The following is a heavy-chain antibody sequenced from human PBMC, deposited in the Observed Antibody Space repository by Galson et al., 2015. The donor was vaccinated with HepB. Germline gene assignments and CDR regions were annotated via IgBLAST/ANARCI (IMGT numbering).Heavy chain of an antibody. CDR3: VRGTTDPSGWYMKWDY. CDR2: INSDGSST. Sequence: SLRLSCAASGFTFSTYWMHWVRQAPGKELVWVSRINSDGSSTAYADSVKGRFTISRDNAKSTLYVQMNSLRAEDTAVYYCVRGTTDPSGWYMKWDYWGQGTLVTVSS. V-gene: IGHV3-74*01. CDR1: GFTFSTYW. J-gene: IGHJ4*02. D-gene: IGHD6-19*01.